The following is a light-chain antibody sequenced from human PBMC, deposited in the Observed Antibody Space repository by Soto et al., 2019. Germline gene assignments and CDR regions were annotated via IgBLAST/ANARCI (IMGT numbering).Light chain of an antibody. CDR1: QSITNY. V-gene: IGKV1-39*01. J-gene: IGKJ1*01. CDR3: QQSYDMPWT. Sequence: IQMTQSPSSLSASVGDRVTITCRASQSITNYLTWFQQKPGKAPSLLIFAADNLQDGVPSRFSGSGSGRDFSLTISSLQPEDFATYYCQQSYDMPWTFGQGTKVDIK. CDR2: AAD.